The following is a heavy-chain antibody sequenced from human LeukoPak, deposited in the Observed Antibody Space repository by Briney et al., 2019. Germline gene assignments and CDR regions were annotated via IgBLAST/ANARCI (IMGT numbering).Heavy chain of an antibody. V-gene: IGHV3-7*01. D-gene: IGHD5-18*01. CDR2: INQDGSKE. J-gene: IGHJ4*02. Sequence: PGESLRLSCAASGFTFRSYWMTWVRQAPGKGLEWVANINQDGSKEYYLDSVKGRFTISRDNDKNSLYLQVNSLRAEDTAVYYCAKGGYINGYDYWGQGTLVTVSS. CDR1: GFTFRSYW. CDR3: AKGGYINGYDY.